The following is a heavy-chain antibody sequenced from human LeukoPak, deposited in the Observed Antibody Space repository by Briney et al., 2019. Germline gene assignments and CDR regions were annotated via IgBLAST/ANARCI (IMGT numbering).Heavy chain of an antibody. CDR1: GGSISSYY. CDR2: ISTTGST. V-gene: IGHV4-4*07. J-gene: IGHJ4*02. CDR3: ARGSSGWSPYDY. Sequence: PSETLSLTCTGSGGSISSYYWSWIRQPAGKGLEWVGRISTTGSTNYSPSLKSRVTISVDTSKSQFSLKLASVTAADTAVYYCARGSSGWSPYDYWGQGTLVTVSS. D-gene: IGHD6-19*01.